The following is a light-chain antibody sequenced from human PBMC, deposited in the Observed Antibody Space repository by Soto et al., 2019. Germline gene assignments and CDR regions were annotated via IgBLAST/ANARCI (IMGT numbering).Light chain of an antibody. CDR2: GAS. V-gene: IGKV3-15*01. CDR3: QQYYSWPPIT. CDR1: QSISNN. Sequence: EIVLTQSSAIVSVSPGGSATLSCSDSQSISNNLAWYQQRPGQAPRLLIYGASTRATGISARFSGSGSGTEFTLTISSLQSEDFAVYYCQQYYSWPPITFGQGTRL. J-gene: IGKJ5*01.